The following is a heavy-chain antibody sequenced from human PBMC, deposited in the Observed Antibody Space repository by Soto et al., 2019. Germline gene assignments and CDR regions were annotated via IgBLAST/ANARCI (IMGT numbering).Heavy chain of an antibody. J-gene: IGHJ4*02. CDR1: GFTFSSYA. CDR2: ISYDGSNK. D-gene: IGHD2-21*01. CDR3: ASGSVVCSGPVDH. Sequence: QVQLVKSGGGVVQPGRSLRLSCAASGFTFSSYAMHWVRQAPGKGLEWVAVISYDGSNKYYADSVKGRFTISRDNSKNPLYLQMSSLRAEDTAVYYCASGSVVCSGPVDHWGQGTLVTVSS. V-gene: IGHV3-30-3*01.